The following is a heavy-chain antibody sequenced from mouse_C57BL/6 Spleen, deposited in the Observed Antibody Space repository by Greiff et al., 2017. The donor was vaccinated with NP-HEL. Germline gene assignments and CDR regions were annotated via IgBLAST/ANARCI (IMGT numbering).Heavy chain of an antibody. V-gene: IGHV5-4*01. CDR2: ISDGGSYT. Sequence: VQLKESGGGLVKPGGSLKLSCAASGFTFSSYAMSWVRQTPEQRLEWVATISDGGSYTYYPDNVKGRFTISRDNAKNNLYLQMSHLKSEDTAMYYCARGDDYDGGFDYWGQGTTLTVSS. CDR1: GFTFSSYA. CDR3: ARGDDYDGGFDY. J-gene: IGHJ2*01. D-gene: IGHD2-4*01.